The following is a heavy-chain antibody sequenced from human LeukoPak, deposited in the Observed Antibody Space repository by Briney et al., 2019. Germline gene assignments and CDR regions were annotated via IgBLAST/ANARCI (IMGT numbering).Heavy chain of an antibody. J-gene: IGHJ6*02. Sequence: ASVKVSCKASGGTFSSYAISWVRQAPGQGLEWMGRIIPILGIANYAQRFQGRLTITAEKSTSTVYMELSGLTSDDTAVYYCARDEGATIENYYYGMDVWGQGTTVTVSS. CDR1: GGTFSSYA. D-gene: IGHD3-3*01. CDR3: ARDEGATIENYYYGMDV. V-gene: IGHV1-69*04. CDR2: IIPILGIA.